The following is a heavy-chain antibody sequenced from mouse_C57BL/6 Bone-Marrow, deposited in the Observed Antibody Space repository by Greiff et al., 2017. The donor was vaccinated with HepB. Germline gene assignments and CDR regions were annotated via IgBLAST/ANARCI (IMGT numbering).Heavy chain of an antibody. J-gene: IGHJ4*01. V-gene: IGHV3-6*01. Sequence: EVKLQESGPGLVKPSQSLSLTCSVTGYSITSGYYWNWIRQFPGNKLEWMGYISYDGSNNYNPSLKNRISITRDTSKNQFFLKLNSVTTEDTATYYCARDRYYGSPNYYAMDYWGQGTSVTVSS. CDR1: GYSITSGYY. CDR2: ISYDGSN. D-gene: IGHD1-1*01. CDR3: ARDRYYGSPNYYAMDY.